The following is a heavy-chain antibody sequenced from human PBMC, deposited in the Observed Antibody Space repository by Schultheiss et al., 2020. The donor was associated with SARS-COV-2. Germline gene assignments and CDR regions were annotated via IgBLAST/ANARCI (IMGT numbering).Heavy chain of an antibody. V-gene: IGHV1-2*02. CDR1: GYTFTSYD. Sequence: ASVKVSCKASGYTFTSYDINWVRQATGQGLEWMGWINPNSGGTNYAQKFQGRVTMTRDTSISTAYMELSRLRSDDTAVYYCARAYSNYYYGMDVWGQGTTVTVSS. CDR3: ARAYSNYYYGMDV. J-gene: IGHJ6*02. CDR2: INPNSGGT. D-gene: IGHD4-11*01.